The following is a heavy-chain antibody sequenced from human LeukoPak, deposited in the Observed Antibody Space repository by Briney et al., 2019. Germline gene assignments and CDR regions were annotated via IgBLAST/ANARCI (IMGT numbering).Heavy chain of an antibody. CDR2: IIPIFGTA. CDR3: ARVELFPGYSYGYVY. D-gene: IGHD5-18*01. CDR1: GGTFSSYA. V-gene: IGHV1-69*01. Sequence: GSSVKVSCKASGGTFSSYAISWVRQAPGQGLEWMGGIIPIFGTANYAQKFQGRVTITADESTSTAYMELSSLRSEDTAVYYCARVELFPGYSYGYVYWGQGTLVTVSS. J-gene: IGHJ4*02.